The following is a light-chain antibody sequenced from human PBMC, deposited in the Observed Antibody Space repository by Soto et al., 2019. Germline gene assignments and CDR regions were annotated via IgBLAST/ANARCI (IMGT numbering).Light chain of an antibody. CDR3: SSYTSSSTVV. CDR2: DVS. J-gene: IGLJ2*01. V-gene: IGLV2-14*01. CDR1: SSDVGGYSY. Sequence: QSALTQPASVSGSPGQSITISCTGTSSDVGGYSYVSWYQQHPGKAPKLMIYDVSNRPSGVSNRFSGSKSVNTASLTISGLQAEDEADYYCSSYTSSSTVVFGGGTKLTVL.